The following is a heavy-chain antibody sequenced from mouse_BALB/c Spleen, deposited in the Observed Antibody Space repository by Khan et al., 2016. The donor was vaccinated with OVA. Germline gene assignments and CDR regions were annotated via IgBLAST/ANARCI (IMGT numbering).Heavy chain of an antibody. D-gene: IGHD2-14*01. CDR2: INPDSSTI. J-gene: IGHJ3*01. CDR3: ARHYRNDGSAWFAY. CDR1: GFDFSRYW. V-gene: IGHV4-1*02. Sequence: EVKLLESGGGLVQPGGSLKLSCAASGFDFSRYWMSWVRQAPGNGLEWIGEINPDSSTINYTPSLKDNFIISRDNATNTLYLQMSKVSSEDTALYYCARHYRNDGSAWFAYWGQGTLVNVSA.